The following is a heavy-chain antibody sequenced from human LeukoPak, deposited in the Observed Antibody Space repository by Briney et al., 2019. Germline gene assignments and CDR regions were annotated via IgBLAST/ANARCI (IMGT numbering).Heavy chain of an antibody. CDR2: ISWNSGSI. J-gene: IGHJ4*02. Sequence: PGGSLRLSCAASGFTFYDYAMHWVRQAPGKGLEWVSGISWNSGSIVYADSVKGRFTISRDNSKNSLYLQMNSLRAEDTALYYCAKDLGYSGSYSSRGGLDYWGQGTLVTVSS. CDR3: AKDLGYSGSYSSRGGLDY. CDR1: GFTFYDYA. V-gene: IGHV3-9*01. D-gene: IGHD1-26*01.